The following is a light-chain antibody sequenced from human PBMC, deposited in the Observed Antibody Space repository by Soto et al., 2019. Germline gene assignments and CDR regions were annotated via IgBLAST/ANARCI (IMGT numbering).Light chain of an antibody. Sequence: EIVLTQSPVTLSLSPGDRATLSCRASHDVRTFLAWYQHKPGQGPRLLIDDVSNRTTGIPARFAGSGSGTDFTLTISSLEPEDFALYYWQQRRNWPYTFGQGTKLEIK. CDR1: HDVRTF. CDR3: QQRRNWPYT. CDR2: DVS. V-gene: IGKV3-11*01. J-gene: IGKJ2*01.